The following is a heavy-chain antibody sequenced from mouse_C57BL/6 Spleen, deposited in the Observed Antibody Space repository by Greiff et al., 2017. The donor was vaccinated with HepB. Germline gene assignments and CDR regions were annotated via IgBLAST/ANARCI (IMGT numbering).Heavy chain of an antibody. D-gene: IGHD2-4*01. V-gene: IGHV1-81*01. Sequence: QVQLKESGAELARPGASVKLSCKASSYTFTSYGISWVKQRTGQGLEWIGEIYPRSGNTYYNEKFKGKATLTADKSSSTAYMELRSLTSEDSAVYFCARQGDYPYAMDYWGQGTSVTVSS. J-gene: IGHJ4*01. CDR1: SYTFTSYG. CDR3: ARQGDYPYAMDY. CDR2: IYPRSGNT.